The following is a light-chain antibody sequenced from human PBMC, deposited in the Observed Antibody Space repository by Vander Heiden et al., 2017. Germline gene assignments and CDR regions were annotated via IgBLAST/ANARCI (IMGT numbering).Light chain of an antibody. V-gene: IGKV3-15*01. CDR3: QQGNDWPLT. CDR1: QSVNRN. J-gene: IGKJ4*01. Sequence: EIVMTQSPATLSVSPGERATLSCRASQSVNRNLAWYQQKPGQAPRLLIYGASTRATGIPARFSGSGSGTEFALTISSLQSEDFAVYYCQQGNDWPLTFGGGTKVEIK. CDR2: GAS.